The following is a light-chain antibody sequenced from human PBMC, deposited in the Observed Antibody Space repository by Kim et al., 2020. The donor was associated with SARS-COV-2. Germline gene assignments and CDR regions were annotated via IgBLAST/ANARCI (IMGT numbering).Light chain of an antibody. CDR3: CSYAGSSTSVV. V-gene: IGLV2-23*02. CDR1: SSDVGSYKL. Sequence: SNNIACTGTSSDVGSYKLVSWYQQHPGKAPKLMIYEVSKRPSGVSNRFSGSKSGNTASLTISGLQAEDEADYYCCSYAGSSTSVVFGGGTQLTVL. J-gene: IGLJ2*01. CDR2: EVS.